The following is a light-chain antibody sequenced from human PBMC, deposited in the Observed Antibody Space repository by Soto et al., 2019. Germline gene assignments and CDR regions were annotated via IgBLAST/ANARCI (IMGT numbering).Light chain of an antibody. Sequence: EIVLTQSPGTLSLSPGAGATLSCWASQTVSSNYLAWYQQRPGQAPRLIIYGASSRATGIPDRFSGSGSGTDFTLTISRLEPEDFAVYYCQQYGSSPRTFGQGTKVDIK. V-gene: IGKV3-20*01. CDR1: QTVSSNY. CDR3: QQYGSSPRT. J-gene: IGKJ1*01. CDR2: GAS.